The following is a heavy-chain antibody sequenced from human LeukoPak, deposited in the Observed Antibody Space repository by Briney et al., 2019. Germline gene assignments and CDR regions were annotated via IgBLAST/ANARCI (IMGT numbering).Heavy chain of an antibody. D-gene: IGHD3-3*01. J-gene: IGHJ6*04. Sequence: GESLKISCKGSGYSFTSYWIGWVRQMPGKGLEWMGIIYPGDSDTRYSPSFQGQVTISADKSISTAYLQWSSLKASDTAMYYCAGLSRTYDPGYYGMDVWGKGTTVTVSS. CDR1: GYSFTSYW. CDR3: AGLSRTYDPGYYGMDV. CDR2: IYPGDSDT. V-gene: IGHV5-51*01.